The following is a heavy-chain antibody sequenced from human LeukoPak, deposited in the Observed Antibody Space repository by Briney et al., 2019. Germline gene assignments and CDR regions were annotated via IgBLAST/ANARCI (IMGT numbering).Heavy chain of an antibody. V-gene: IGHV4-39*07. CDR2: IYYTGNT. CDR1: GASISGSGYY. Sequence: SETLSLTCAVSGASISGSGYYLGWIRQPPGKGLEWIGNIYYTGNTYYNASLQSRVTISIDTSKNHFSLQLSSVTAADTAVYFCARGRVSSSTWHSTYYYYFYMDVWGKGTTVTVSS. D-gene: IGHD4-11*01. J-gene: IGHJ6*03. CDR3: ARGRVSSSTWHSTYYYYFYMDV.